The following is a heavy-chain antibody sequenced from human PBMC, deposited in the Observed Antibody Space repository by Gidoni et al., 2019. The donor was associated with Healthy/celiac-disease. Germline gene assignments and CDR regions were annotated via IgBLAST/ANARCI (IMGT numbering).Heavy chain of an antibody. J-gene: IGHJ5*02. CDR2: IYHSGST. Sequence: QVQLQESGPGLVKPSETLSLTYAFSAYSISSGYYWGWIRQPPGKGLEWIGSIYHSGSTYYNPSLKSRVTISVDTSKNQFSLKLSSVTAADTAVYYCARDHYDILTGYRFDPWGQGTLVTVSS. CDR3: ARDHYDILTGYRFDP. V-gene: IGHV4-38-2*02. CDR1: AYSISSGYY. D-gene: IGHD3-9*01.